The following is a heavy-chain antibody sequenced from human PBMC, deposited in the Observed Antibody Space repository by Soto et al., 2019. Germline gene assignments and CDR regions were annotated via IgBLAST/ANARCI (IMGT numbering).Heavy chain of an antibody. CDR1: GCSISTYY. D-gene: IGHD2-2*01. CDR3: ASRYCSSTACYGYLAY. V-gene: IGHV4-4*07. CDR2: IYTSGST. J-gene: IGHJ4*02. Sequence: QVQLQESGPGLVKLSETLSLTCTVSGCSISTYYWTWIRQPAGKGLEWIGRIYTSGSTNYNPGLESRVIMSVDTYKRQFSLELSSVTAADTAIYYGASRYCSSTACYGYLAYWGQGTLVTVAS.